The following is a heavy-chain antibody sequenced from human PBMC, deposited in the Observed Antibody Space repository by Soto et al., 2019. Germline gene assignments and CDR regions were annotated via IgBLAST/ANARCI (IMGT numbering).Heavy chain of an antibody. Sequence: EVQLVESGGGLVQPGGSLRLSCAASGFTFSNYWMHWVRQAPGKGLVWVSRIKSDGSSTNYADSVKGRFTISRDNAKNTVFLQMNSLRAEDTAVYYCASAYNMDVWGQGTTVTVSS. V-gene: IGHV3-74*01. CDR3: ASAYNMDV. CDR2: IKSDGSST. J-gene: IGHJ6*02. CDR1: GFTFSNYW. D-gene: IGHD1-1*01.